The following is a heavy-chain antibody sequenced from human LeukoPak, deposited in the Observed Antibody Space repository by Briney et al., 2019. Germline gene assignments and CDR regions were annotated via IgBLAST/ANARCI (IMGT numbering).Heavy chain of an antibody. CDR1: GGXFSSYA. J-gene: IGHJ4*02. CDR3: ARDLGGDGYNSVY. Sequence: SVKVSCKASGGXFSSYAISWVRQAPGQGLEWMGGIIPIFGTANYAQKFQGRVTITADESTSTAYMELSSLRSEDTAVYYCARDLGGDGYNSVYWGQGTLVTVSS. D-gene: IGHD5-24*01. V-gene: IGHV1-69*13. CDR2: IIPIFGTA.